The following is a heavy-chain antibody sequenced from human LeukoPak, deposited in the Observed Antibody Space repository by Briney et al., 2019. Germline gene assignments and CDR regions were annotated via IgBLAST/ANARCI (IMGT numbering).Heavy chain of an antibody. J-gene: IGHJ6*03. CDR3: ARTTEGGYTYNYFSYYYMDV. CDR2: IYYSGST. CDR1: GGSISSYY. D-gene: IGHD5-18*01. V-gene: IGHV4-59*01. Sequence: SETLSLTCTVSGGSISSYYWSWIRQPPGKGLEWIGYIYYSGSTNYNPSLKSRTSISVDTSKNQFSLKLSSVTAADTAVYYCARTTEGGYTYNYFSYYYMDVWGKGTTVTISS.